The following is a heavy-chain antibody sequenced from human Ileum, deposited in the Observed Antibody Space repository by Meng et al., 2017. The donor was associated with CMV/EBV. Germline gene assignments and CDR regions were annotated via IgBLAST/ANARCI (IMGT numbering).Heavy chain of an antibody. V-gene: IGHV4-34*06. J-gene: IGHJ5*02. Sequence: SESLSLTCAVYGGSFSGYYWSWIRQSPGQGLEWIGQINHSGSASYNPSLRRRVTISVDTSKNQFSLKLAFVTAADTAVYFCVACLEGIGGRGSWGQGTLVTVSS. CDR1: GGSFSGYY. D-gene: IGHD5/OR15-5a*01. CDR2: INHSGSA. CDR3: VACLEGIGGRGS.